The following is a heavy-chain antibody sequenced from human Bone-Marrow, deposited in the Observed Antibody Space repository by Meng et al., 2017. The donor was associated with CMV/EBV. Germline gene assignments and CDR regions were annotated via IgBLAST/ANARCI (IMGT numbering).Heavy chain of an antibody. D-gene: IGHD2-8*02. CDR3: ARDTGSLVYFDY. J-gene: IGHJ4*02. Sequence: ASVKVSCKASGYTFTGYYMHWVRQAPGQGLEWMGWINPNSGGTNYAQKFQGRVTMTRDTSISTAYMELSRLRSDDTAVYYCARDTGSLVYFDYWGQGTLVTVSS. CDR1: GYTFTGYY. V-gene: IGHV1-2*02. CDR2: INPNSGGT.